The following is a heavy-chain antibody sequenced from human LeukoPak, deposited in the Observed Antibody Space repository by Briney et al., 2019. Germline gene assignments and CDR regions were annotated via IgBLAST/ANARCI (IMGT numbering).Heavy chain of an antibody. V-gene: IGHV3-23*01. D-gene: IGHD2-2*01. CDR1: GFTFSNYA. CDR2: ISGSGGST. CDR3: AKGIVVVVPAAMNY. J-gene: IGHJ4*02. Sequence: GGSLRLSCAVSGFTFSNYAMSWVRQAPGKGLEWVSGISGSGGSTVYADSVQGRFTISRDNSKSTLYLQMNSLRAEDTAVYYCAKGIVVVVPAAMNYWGQGTLVTVSS.